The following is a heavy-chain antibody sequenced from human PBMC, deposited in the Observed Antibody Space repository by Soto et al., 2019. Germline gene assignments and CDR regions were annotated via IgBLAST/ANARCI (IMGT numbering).Heavy chain of an antibody. J-gene: IGHJ3*01. V-gene: IGHV3-23*01. CDR3: AKRFFGSGSPPGAFDV. CDR1: GFTFSNYA. CDR2: ISSSGNGT. D-gene: IGHD3-10*01. Sequence: EVQLLESGGGLVQPGGSLRLSCAASGFTFSNYAMSWVRQAPGKGPEWVSFISSSGNGTYYADSVKGRFTISRDNSKNTLYVQMNNLRAEGTAMYYCAKRFFGSGSPPGAFDVWGQGKMVTVSS.